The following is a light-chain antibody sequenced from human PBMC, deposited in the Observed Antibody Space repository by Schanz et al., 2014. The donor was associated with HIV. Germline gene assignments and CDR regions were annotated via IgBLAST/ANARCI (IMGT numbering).Light chain of an antibody. V-gene: IGKV1-17*01. J-gene: IGKJ5*01. CDR2: KAS. CDR3: QQYSSFIT. CDR1: QDIRND. Sequence: DIQMTQSPSSLSASVGDRVTITCRASQDIRNDLAWYQQKPGKAPNLLIYKASTLQGGVPSRFSGSGSGTEFTLTISGLQPDDFATYYCQQYSSFITFGQGTRLEIK.